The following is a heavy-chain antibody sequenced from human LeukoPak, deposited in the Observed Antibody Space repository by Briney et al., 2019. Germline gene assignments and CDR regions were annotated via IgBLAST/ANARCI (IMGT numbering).Heavy chain of an antibody. Sequence: SETLSLTCAVSGYSISSGYYWGWIRQPPGKGLDWIASMYHSGSTYYNPSLKSRVTISVDTSKNQFSLRLSSVTAADTAVYYCAKQGPTVAPHFDTWGKGTLVTVSS. D-gene: IGHD4-23*01. CDR1: GYSISSGYY. V-gene: IGHV4-38-2*01. CDR3: AKQGPTVAPHFDT. J-gene: IGHJ4*02. CDR2: MYHSGST.